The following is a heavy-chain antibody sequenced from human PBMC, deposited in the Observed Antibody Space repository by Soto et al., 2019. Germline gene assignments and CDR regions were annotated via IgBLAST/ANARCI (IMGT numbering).Heavy chain of an antibody. D-gene: IGHD2-15*01. V-gene: IGHV6-1*01. CDR3: ARPAVAFAAFDL. J-gene: IGHJ3*01. CDR2: TYLRFKWYN. CDR1: VDSVSSNSAR. Sequence: SRTLSLSCVISVDSVSSNSARWNLIRQSPSRGLEWLGRTYLRFKWYNENAVCVKRRIAIRPDTSKNIFYLKASAVTTEETTVYFCARPAVAFAAFDLWGQGTVVTVSS.